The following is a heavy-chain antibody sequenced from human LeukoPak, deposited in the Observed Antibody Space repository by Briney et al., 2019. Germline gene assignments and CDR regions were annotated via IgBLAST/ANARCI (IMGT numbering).Heavy chain of an antibody. CDR3: ARLYGNYQNYFDY. CDR2: IYYSGST. J-gene: IGHJ4*02. Sequence: SETLSLTCTVSGGSISSSSYYWGWIRQPPGKGLEWIGSIYYSGSTYYNPSLKSRVTISVDTSKNQFSLKLRSVTAADTAVYYCARLYGNYQNYFDYWGQGALVTVSS. D-gene: IGHD1-7*01. V-gene: IGHV4-39*07. CDR1: GGSISSSSYY.